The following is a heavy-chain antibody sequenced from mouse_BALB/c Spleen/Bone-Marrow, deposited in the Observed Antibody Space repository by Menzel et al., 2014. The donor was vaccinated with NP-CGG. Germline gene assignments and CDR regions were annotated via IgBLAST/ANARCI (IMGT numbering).Heavy chain of an antibody. Sequence: DVQLVESGAELVKPGASVKLSCTASGLNIKDTYMHWVKQRPEQGLEWIGRIDPANGNTKYDPKFQGKATITADTSSNTAYLQLSSLTSEDTAVYYCARNGNYGAWFAYWGQGTLVTVSA. CDR3: ARNGNYGAWFAY. CDR1: GLNIKDTY. V-gene: IGHV14-3*02. CDR2: IDPANGNT. D-gene: IGHD2-1*01. J-gene: IGHJ3*01.